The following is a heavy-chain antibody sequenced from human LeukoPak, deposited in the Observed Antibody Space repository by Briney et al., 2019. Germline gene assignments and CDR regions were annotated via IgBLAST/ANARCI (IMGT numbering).Heavy chain of an antibody. CDR1: GFAFSNYR. J-gene: IGHJ4*02. Sequence: GGSLRLSCAASGFAFSNYRMHWVRQAPGKGLEWVAFTRSDGNDKYYADSVKGRFTISRDNSKNMLYLQMSSLRAEDTAVYYCTGDFDYWGQGTLVTVSS. V-gene: IGHV3-30*02. CDR3: TGDFDY. CDR2: TRSDGNDK.